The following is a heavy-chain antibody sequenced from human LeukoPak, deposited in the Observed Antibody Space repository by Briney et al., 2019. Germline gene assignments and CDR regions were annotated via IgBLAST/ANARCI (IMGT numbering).Heavy chain of an antibody. J-gene: IGHJ5*02. CDR3: ARAHQHVWGSYRADWFDP. D-gene: IGHD3-16*02. CDR1: GYTFTSCG. Sequence: GASVKVSCKASGYTFTSCGISWVRQAPGQGLEWMGWISAYNGNTNYAQKLQGRVTMTTDTSTSTAYMELRSLRSDDTAVYYCARAHQHVWGSYRADWFDPWGQGTLVTVSS. V-gene: IGHV1-18*01. CDR2: ISAYNGNT.